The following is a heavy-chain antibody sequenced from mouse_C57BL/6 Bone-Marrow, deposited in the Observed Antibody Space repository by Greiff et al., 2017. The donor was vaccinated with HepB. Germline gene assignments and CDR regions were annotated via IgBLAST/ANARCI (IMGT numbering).Heavy chain of an antibody. D-gene: IGHD1-1*01. J-gene: IGHJ2*01. CDR2: IDPETGGT. CDR1: GYTFTDYE. Sequence: QVQLQQSGAELVRPGASVTLSCKASGYTFTDYEMHWVKQTPVHGLEWIGAIDPETGGTAYNQKFKGKAILTADKSSSTAYMELRSLTSEDSAVYYCTRGGLTTAVAPFYWGRGTTLTVSS. V-gene: IGHV1-15*01. CDR3: TRGGLTTAVAPFY.